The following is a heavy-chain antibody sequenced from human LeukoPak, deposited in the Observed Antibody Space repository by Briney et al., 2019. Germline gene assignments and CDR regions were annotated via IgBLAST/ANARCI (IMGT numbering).Heavy chain of an antibody. D-gene: IGHD3-10*01. CDR1: GGPISSGSDY. V-gene: IGHV4-61*02. CDR3: AREPWEMYGSGSYYNGDAFDI. CDR2: IYTSGST. Sequence: SETLSLTCTVSGGPISSGSDYWSWIRQPAGKGLEWIGRIYTSGSTNYNPSLKSRVTISVDTSKNQFSLKLSSVTAADTAVYYCAREPWEMYGSGSYYNGDAFDIWGQGTMVTVSS. J-gene: IGHJ3*02.